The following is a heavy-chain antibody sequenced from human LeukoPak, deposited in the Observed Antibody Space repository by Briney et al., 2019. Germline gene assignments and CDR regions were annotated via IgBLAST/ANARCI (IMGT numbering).Heavy chain of an antibody. D-gene: IGHD1-26*01. CDR1: GFTFSNAW. J-gene: IGHJ4*02. CDR3: TTDGLGATTVDY. Sequence: GGSLRLSCAASGFTFSNAWMSWVRQAPGKGLEWVGRIKSKTDGGTTDYAAPVKGRFTISRDDSKNTLYLQMNSLKTEDTTGYYCTTDGLGATTVDYLGQGTLVTVSS. CDR2: IKSKTDGGTT. V-gene: IGHV3-15*01.